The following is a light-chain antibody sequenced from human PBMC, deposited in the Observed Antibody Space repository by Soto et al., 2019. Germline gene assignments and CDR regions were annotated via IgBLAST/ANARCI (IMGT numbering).Light chain of an antibody. Sequence: QSALTQPASVSGSPGQSITISCTGTSSDVGGYNYVCWYQQHPGKAPKLIIYDVINRPSGVSNRFSASKSGNTASLTISGLQAEDEADYFCSSYVSGNTVVFGGGTKVTVL. V-gene: IGLV2-14*03. CDR1: SSDVGGYNY. CDR3: SSYVSGNTVV. J-gene: IGLJ3*02. CDR2: DVI.